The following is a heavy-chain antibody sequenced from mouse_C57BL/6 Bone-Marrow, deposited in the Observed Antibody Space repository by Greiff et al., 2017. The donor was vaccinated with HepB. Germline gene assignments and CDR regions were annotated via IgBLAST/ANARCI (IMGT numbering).Heavy chain of an antibody. D-gene: IGHD2-3*01. V-gene: IGHV1-69*01. CDR2: IDPSDSYT. Sequence: VQLQQPGAELVMPGASVKLSCKASGYTFTSYWMHWVKQRPRQGLEWIGEIDPSDSYTNYNQKFKGKSTLTVDKSSSTAYMQLSSLTSEDSAVYYCARGWSAYWGQGTLVTVSA. CDR3: ARGWSAY. CDR1: GYTFTSYW. J-gene: IGHJ3*01.